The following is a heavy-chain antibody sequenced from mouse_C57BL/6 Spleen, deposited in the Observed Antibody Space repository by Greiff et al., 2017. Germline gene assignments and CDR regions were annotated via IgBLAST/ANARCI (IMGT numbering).Heavy chain of an antibody. D-gene: IGHD2-1*01. CDR2: INPRSGYT. J-gene: IGHJ3*01. CDR3: ARLGYYGNYVWCAY. Sequence: VQLQQSGAELARPGASVKMSCKASGYTFTSYTMHWVKQRPGQGLEWIGYINPRSGYTKYNQKFKDKATLTADKSSSTAYMQLSSLTSEDSAVYYCARLGYYGNYVWCAYWGQGTLVTVSA. CDR1: GYTFTSYT. V-gene: IGHV1-4*01.